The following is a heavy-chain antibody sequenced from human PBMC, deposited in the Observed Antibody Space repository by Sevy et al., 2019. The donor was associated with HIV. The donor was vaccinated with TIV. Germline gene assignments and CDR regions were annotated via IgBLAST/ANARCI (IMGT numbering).Heavy chain of an antibody. D-gene: IGHD2-2*01. CDR2: IRYDGSNK. CDR3: AKEEGVVPTANAFDI. CDR1: GFPFSSSG. Sequence: GGSLRLSCAASGFPFSSSGMHWVRQAPGKGLEWVAFIRYDGSNKYYADSVQGRFIISRDNSKNTLYVHMDSLRPEDTAVYYCAKEEGVVPTANAFDIWGQGTMVTVSS. V-gene: IGHV3-30*02. J-gene: IGHJ3*02.